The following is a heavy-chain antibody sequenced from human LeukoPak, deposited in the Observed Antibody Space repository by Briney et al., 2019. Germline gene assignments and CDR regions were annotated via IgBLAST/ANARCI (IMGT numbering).Heavy chain of an antibody. CDR2: IKQDGSEK. V-gene: IGHV3-7*01. CDR3: ARQSWIQLWNAIDY. J-gene: IGHJ4*02. CDR1: GFTFSSYW. Sequence: GGSLRLSCAASGFTFSSYWMSWVRQAPGKGLEWVANIKQDGSEKYYVDSVKGRFTISRDNAKNSLYLQMNSLRAEDTAVYYCARQSWIQLWNAIDYWGQGTLVTVSS. D-gene: IGHD5-18*01.